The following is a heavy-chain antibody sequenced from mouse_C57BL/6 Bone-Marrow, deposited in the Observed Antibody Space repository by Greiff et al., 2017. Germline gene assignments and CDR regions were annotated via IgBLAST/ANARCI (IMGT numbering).Heavy chain of an antibody. CDR3: TGEVLGWYFDV. J-gene: IGHJ1*03. CDR2: IRLKSDNYAP. D-gene: IGHD2-14*01. CDR1: GFTFSNSW. Sequence: EVHLVESGGGLVQPGGSMKLPCVASGFTFSNSWMNWVSQSPEKGLEWVAHIRLKSDNYAPHYAESVKGRFTISRDDSKSSVYLQMNNLRAEDTGIYYCTGEVLGWYFDVWGTGTTVTVSS. V-gene: IGHV6-3*01.